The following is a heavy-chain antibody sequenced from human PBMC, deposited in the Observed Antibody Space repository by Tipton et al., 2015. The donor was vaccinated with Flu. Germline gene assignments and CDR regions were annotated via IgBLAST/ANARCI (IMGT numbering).Heavy chain of an antibody. D-gene: IGHD2-15*01. Sequence: SLRLSCEASGFSYNTYGINWVRQVPGKGLECVALIWYDGHNKYYADSVKSRFAISRDDSKNTVYLQMNRLRVDDTGVYFCAREPAAGPDFYFDLWGQGTLVTVSS. V-gene: IGHV3-33*01. J-gene: IGHJ4*02. CDR1: GFSYNTYG. CDR3: AREPAAGPDFYFDL. CDR2: IWYDGHNK.